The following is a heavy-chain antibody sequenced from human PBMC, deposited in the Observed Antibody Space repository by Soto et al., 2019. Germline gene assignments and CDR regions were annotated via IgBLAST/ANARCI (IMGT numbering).Heavy chain of an antibody. CDR2: ISGSGGST. J-gene: IGHJ4*02. Sequence: EVQLLESGGGLVQPGGSLRLSCAASGFTFSSYAMSWVRQAPGKGLEWVSAISGSGGSTYYADSVKGLFTISRDNSKNTLYLQMNSLRAEDTVVYYCAKDDYGDWGGFDYWGQGTLVTVSS. V-gene: IGHV3-23*01. CDR1: GFTFSSYA. CDR3: AKDDYGDWGGFDY. D-gene: IGHD4-17*01.